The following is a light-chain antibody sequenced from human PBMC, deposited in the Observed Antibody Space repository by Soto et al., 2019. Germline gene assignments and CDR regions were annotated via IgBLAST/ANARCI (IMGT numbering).Light chain of an antibody. J-gene: IGKJ4*01. CDR2: DAS. V-gene: IGKV3-20*01. Sequence: EIVLTQSPDTLSLSPGERATLSCRASQSVTSSYLAWYQQRPGQAPRLLIYDASSRAPGIPDRFSGSGSETDFTLTISRLEPEDFAVYYCQQYGSSPRLTFGVGTKVEI. CDR3: QQYGSSPRLT. CDR1: QSVTSSY.